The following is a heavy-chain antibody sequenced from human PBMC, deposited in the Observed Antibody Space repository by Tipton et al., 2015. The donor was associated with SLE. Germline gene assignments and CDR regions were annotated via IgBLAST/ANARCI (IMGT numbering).Heavy chain of an antibody. CDR3: ATPLSGSPYYFDY. CDR1: GASISSQY. CDR2: IYYNRHT. D-gene: IGHD5-12*01. Sequence: TLSLTCTVSGASISSQYWSWIRHPPGKKLEWIGYIYYNRHTNYIPSLESRVTISIDTSKNQFSLSLKSVTAADTAVYYCATPLSGSPYYFDYWGQGTLVTVSS. V-gene: IGHV4-59*11. J-gene: IGHJ4*02.